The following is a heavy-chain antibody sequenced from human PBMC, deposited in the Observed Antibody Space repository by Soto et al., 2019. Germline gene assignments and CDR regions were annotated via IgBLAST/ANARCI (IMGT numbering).Heavy chain of an antibody. CDR2: IKQDGSEK. CDR1: GFTFNSYW. Sequence: EVQLVESGGGLVQPGGSLRLSCAASGFTFNSYWMTWVRQAPGKGLEWVANIKQDGSEKYYVDAVKGRITISRDNAKNSLYLQMNTLRAEDTAVYYCARQLGDAFDIWGQGTMVTVSS. V-gene: IGHV3-7*01. CDR3: ARQLGDAFDI. D-gene: IGHD6-6*01. J-gene: IGHJ3*02.